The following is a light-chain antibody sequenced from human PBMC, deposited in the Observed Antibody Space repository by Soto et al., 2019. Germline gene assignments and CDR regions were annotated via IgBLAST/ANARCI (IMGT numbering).Light chain of an antibody. CDR2: GAS. CDR1: QSVSSSY. Sequence: DIVLTQSPGTLALAPGDRATLSCRASQSVSSSYLAWYQQKPGQAPRLLIYGASSRATGIPDRFSGSGSGTDFTLTISRLEPEDCAVYYGQQYGSSPRTFGQGTKVDIK. V-gene: IGKV3-20*01. J-gene: IGKJ1*01. CDR3: QQYGSSPRT.